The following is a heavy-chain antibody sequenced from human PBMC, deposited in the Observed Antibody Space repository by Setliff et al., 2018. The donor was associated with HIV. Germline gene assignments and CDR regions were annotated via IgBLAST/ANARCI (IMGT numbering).Heavy chain of an antibody. Sequence: PGGSLRLSCAASGFTFDDYAMHWVRQAPGKGLEWVSGISWNSGSIGYADSVKGRFTVSRDNAKNSLYLQMNSLRAEDTALYYCAREDQLLSGHYYYNGMDVWGQGTTVTVSS. D-gene: IGHD2-2*01. CDR2: ISWNSGSI. V-gene: IGHV3-9*01. CDR3: AREDQLLSGHYYYNGMDV. J-gene: IGHJ6*02. CDR1: GFTFDDYA.